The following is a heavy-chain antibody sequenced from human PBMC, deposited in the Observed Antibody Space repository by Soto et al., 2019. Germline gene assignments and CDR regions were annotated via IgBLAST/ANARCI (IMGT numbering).Heavy chain of an antibody. D-gene: IGHD3-10*01. CDR1: GGSISSGGYS. CDR2: IYHSGST. Sequence: PSETLSLTCAVSGGSISSGGYSWSWIRQPPGKGLEWIGYIYHSGSTYYNPSLKSRVTISVDTSKNQFSLKLNSVTPEDTAVYYCARTITMVHFDYWGQGQWSPSPQ. CDR3: ARTITMVHFDY. J-gene: IGHJ4*02. V-gene: IGHV4-30-2*01.